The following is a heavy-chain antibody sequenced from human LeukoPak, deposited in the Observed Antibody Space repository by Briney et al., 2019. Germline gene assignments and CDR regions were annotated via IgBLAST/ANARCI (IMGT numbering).Heavy chain of an antibody. V-gene: IGHV4-39*01. Sequence: SETLSLTCTVSGGSISSSSYYWGWIRQPPGQGLEWIGTIYYSGSTYYNPSLKSRVTISVDTSKNQFSLKLSSVTAADTAVYYCARYVLSVAGTSLWGQGTLVTVST. D-gene: IGHD6-19*01. CDR3: ARYVLSVAGTSL. CDR1: GGSISSSSYY. J-gene: IGHJ4*02. CDR2: IYYSGST.